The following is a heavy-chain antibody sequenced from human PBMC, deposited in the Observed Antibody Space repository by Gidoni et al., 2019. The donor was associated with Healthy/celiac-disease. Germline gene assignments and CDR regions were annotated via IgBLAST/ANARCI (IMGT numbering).Heavy chain of an antibody. CDR3: ARDLHHPTPDYYYYYGMDV. J-gene: IGHJ6*02. CDR1: GFTFSSYE. CDR2: ISSSGSTI. V-gene: IGHV3-48*03. Sequence: EVQLVESGGGLVQPGGSLRLSCAASGFTFSSYEMNWVRQAPGKGLEWVSYISSSGSTIYYADSVKGRFTISRDNAKNSLYLQMNSLRAEDTAVYYCARDLHHPTPDYYYYYGMDVWGQGTTVTVSS. D-gene: IGHD2-15*01.